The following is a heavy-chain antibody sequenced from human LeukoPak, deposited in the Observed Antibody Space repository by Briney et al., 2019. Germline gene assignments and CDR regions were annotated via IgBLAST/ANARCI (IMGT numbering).Heavy chain of an antibody. CDR3: ARDTDIVATKSDAFDI. Sequence: SVKVSCKASGGTFSSYAISWVRQAPGQGLEWMGGIIPIFGTANYAQKFQGRVTITTDESTSTAYMELSSLRSEDTAVYYCARDTDIVATKSDAFDIWGQGTMVTVSS. V-gene: IGHV1-69*05. CDR1: GGTFSSYA. CDR2: IIPIFGTA. D-gene: IGHD5-12*01. J-gene: IGHJ3*02.